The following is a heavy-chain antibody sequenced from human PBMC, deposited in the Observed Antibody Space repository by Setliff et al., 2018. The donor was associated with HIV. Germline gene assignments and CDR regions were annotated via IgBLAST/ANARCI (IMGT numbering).Heavy chain of an antibody. Sequence: GGSLRLSCAASGFTFSSYAMSWIRQAPGKGLEWVSYITGSSSYTNYADSVKGRFTISRDNAKNTLYLHMNSLRAEDTALYYCARAKVTAAWGYYFDYWGQGMLVTVSS. CDR3: ARAKVTAAWGYYFDY. J-gene: IGHJ4*02. CDR2: ITGSSSYT. V-gene: IGHV3-11*06. CDR1: GFTFSSYA. D-gene: IGHD6-13*01.